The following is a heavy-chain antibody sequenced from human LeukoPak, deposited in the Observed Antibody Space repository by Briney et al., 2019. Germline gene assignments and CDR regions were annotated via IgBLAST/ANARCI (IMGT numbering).Heavy chain of an antibody. J-gene: IGHJ6*02. CDR3: ATDNYVYGMDV. Sequence: GESLKISGKGPGYSFTSYWISWVRQMPGKGLEWMGRIDPSDSYTNYSPSFQGHVTISADKSISTAYLQWSSLKASDTAMYYCATDNYVYGMDVWGQGTTVTVSS. D-gene: IGHD1-1*01. CDR2: IDPSDSYT. V-gene: IGHV5-10-1*01. CDR1: GYSFTSYW.